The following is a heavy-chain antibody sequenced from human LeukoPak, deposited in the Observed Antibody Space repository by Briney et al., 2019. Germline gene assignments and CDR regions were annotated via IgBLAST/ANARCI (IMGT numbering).Heavy chain of an antibody. CDR1: GYTFTSYD. CDR2: MNPNSGNT. V-gene: IGHV1-8*03. D-gene: IGHD4-11*01. J-gene: IGHJ6*03. Sequence: ASVKVSCKASGYTFTSYDINWVRQATGQGLEWMGWMNPNSGNTGYAQKFQGRVTIARNTPISTAYMELSSLRSEDTAVYYCARGGSNSPPGLYYYYYYMDVWGKGTTVTVSS. CDR3: ARGGSNSPPGLYYYYYYMDV.